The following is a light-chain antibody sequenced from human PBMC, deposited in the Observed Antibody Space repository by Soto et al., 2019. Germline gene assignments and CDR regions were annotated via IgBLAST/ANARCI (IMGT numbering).Light chain of an antibody. CDR1: QSLVYSDGNTY. Sequence: DVVMTQSPLSLPVTLGQPASISCRSSQSLVYSDGNTYLNWFQQRPGQSPRRLIYKVSNRDSGVPERFSGSGSGTDFTLKISRVEAEDVGVYYCMQGTHWLYTFGQGTKLEIK. V-gene: IGKV2-30*01. CDR2: KVS. J-gene: IGKJ2*01. CDR3: MQGTHWLYT.